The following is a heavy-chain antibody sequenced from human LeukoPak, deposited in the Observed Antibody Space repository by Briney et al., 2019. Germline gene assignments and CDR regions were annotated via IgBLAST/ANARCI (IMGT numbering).Heavy chain of an antibody. V-gene: IGHV3-23*01. Sequence: GGSLRLSCAVSGFTFSTSPMGWVRQAPGKGLEWVSSIHAGGSDPFCADSVQGRCTISRDNSKNTLSLQLNNLRAEETAIYFCAKGGHHSTPFYTWGQGTLVTVSS. CDR3: AKGGHHSTPFYT. J-gene: IGHJ5*02. CDR1: GFTFSTSP. CDR2: IHAGGSDP.